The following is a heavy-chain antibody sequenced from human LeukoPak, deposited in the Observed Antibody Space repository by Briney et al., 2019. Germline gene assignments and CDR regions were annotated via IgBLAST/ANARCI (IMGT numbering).Heavy chain of an antibody. Sequence: PSETLSLTCTVSGGSISSYYWSWIRQPPGKGLEWIEYIYTSGSTNYNPSLKSRVTISVDTSKNQFSLKLSSVTAADTAVYYCASTVGDSSGYYDYWGQGTLVTVSS. D-gene: IGHD3-22*01. CDR1: GGSISSYY. CDR2: IYTSGST. J-gene: IGHJ4*02. V-gene: IGHV4-4*09. CDR3: ASTVGDSSGYYDY.